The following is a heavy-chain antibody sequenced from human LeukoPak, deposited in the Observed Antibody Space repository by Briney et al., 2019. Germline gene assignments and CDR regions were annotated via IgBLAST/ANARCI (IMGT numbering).Heavy chain of an antibody. CDR2: ISGSGGST. CDR3: AKVSTVVVVAATINWFDP. V-gene: IGHV3-23*01. Sequence: PGGSLRLSCAASGFTFSSYAMSWVRQAPGKGLEWVSAISGSGGSTYYADSVKGRFTISRDNSKNTLYLQMNSLRAEDTAVYYCAKVSTVVVVAATINWFDPWGQGTLVTVSS. D-gene: IGHD2-15*01. CDR1: GFTFSSYA. J-gene: IGHJ5*02.